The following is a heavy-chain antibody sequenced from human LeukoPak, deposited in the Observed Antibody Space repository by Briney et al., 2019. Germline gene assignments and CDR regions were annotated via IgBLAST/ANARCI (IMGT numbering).Heavy chain of an antibody. CDR3: ARARYDSSGYYYVAHYYYYYYMDV. CDR1: GGSISSYY. J-gene: IGHJ6*03. D-gene: IGHD3-22*01. Sequence: PSETLSLTCTVSGGSISSYYWSWIRQPPGKGLEWIGYIYYSGSTNYNPSLKSRVTISVDTSKNQFSLKLSSVTAADTAVYYCARARYDSSGYYYVAHYYYYYYMDVWGKGTTVTISS. CDR2: IYYSGST. V-gene: IGHV4-59*01.